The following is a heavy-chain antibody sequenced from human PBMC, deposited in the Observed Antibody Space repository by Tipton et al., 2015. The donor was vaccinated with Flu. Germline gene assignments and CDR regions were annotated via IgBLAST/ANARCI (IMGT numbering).Heavy chain of an antibody. CDR3: ARDPGVRNGAGD. D-gene: IGHD6-6*01. CDR1: GFTVSSDY. CDR2: IYRGGTT. Sequence: SLRLSCAASGFTVSSDYMNWVRQAPGKGLEWVSVIYRGGTTYYADSVKGRFTISRDNSKNTLYLQMNSVGAEDTAVYYCARDPGVRNGAGDWGQWTAVTVSS. V-gene: IGHV3-53*01. J-gene: IGHJ6*02.